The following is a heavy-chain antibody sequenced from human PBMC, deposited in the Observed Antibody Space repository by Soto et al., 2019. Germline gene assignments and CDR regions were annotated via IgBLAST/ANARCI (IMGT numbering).Heavy chain of an antibody. Sequence: GGSLRLSCAASGFIFSNYAMFWVRQAPGKGLDWVSTIYAGGGTTHYAESVKGRFTISRDNSNNRLYLQLNNLRAEDTAVYFCAKDLIRGDGYVDFDYWGQGTLVTVSS. CDR3: AKDLIRGDGYVDFDY. J-gene: IGHJ4*02. D-gene: IGHD3-10*01. CDR1: GFIFSNYA. CDR2: IYAGGGTT. V-gene: IGHV3-23*01.